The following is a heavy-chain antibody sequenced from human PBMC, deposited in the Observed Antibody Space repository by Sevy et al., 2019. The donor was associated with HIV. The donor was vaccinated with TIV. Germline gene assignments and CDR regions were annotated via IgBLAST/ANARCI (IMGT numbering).Heavy chain of an antibody. CDR2: LSFGCGKI. D-gene: IGHD2-8*01. V-gene: IGHV3-23*01. CDR1: GFTFNIYS. J-gene: IGHJ4*02. Sequence: GGSLRLSCAASGFTFNIYSMSWVRQPPGKGLEWVATLSFGCGKINHADSVKGRFTMSSDNSKNAVYLQMNNVRAEDTAIYYCAREGCTKPHDYWGQGTLVTVSS. CDR3: AREGCTKPHDY.